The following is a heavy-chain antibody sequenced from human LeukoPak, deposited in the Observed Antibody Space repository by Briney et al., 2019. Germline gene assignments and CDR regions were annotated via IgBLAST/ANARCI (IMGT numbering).Heavy chain of an antibody. CDR2: ITGSDDKT. CDR1: GFTFSGSA. V-gene: IGHV3-23*01. D-gene: IGHD1-20*01. J-gene: IGHJ5*02. CDR3: AAQNGYDWHGP. Sequence: GGSLSLSCAASGFTFSGSAMTWVRQAPGKGLQWVSTITGSDDKTYYADSVKGRFTISRDNSKNTLYLQMNSLRAEDTAVYYCAAQNGYDWHGPWGQGTLVTVSS.